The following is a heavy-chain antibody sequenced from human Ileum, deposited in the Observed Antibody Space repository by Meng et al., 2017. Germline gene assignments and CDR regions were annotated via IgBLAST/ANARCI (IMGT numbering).Heavy chain of an antibody. J-gene: IGHJ4*02. Sequence: QVQLQDAGPRLVKPSGTLSLTCAVSGTWWSWGRLHAVKGLEWIGEIFQSGRTNYNPSLKSRVTISIDKSKSQISLQLSAVPAADTAVYSCATSNDRDVYYLGYWGQGTLVTVSS. CDR1: GTW. CDR3: ATSNDRDVYYLGY. V-gene: IGHV4-4*02. CDR2: IFQSGRT. D-gene: IGHD3-22*01.